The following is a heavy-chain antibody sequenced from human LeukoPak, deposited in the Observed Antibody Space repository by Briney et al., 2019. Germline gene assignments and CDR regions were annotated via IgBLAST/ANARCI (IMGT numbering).Heavy chain of an antibody. CDR1: GFTFINYW. CDR3: AKVSGGGLYYDGMDV. Sequence: GGSLRFSCAASGFTFINYWMSWVRQAPGKGLEWVANMKQDGSVKYYVDSMKGRFTISRDNAKNSLYLQMSGLRAEDTAVYYCAKVSGGGLYYDGMDVWGQGTTVTVSS. J-gene: IGHJ6*02. D-gene: IGHD1-14*01. CDR2: MKQDGSVK. V-gene: IGHV3-7*03.